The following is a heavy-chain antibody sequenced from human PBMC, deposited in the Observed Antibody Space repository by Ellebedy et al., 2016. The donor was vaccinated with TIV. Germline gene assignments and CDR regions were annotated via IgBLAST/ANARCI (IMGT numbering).Heavy chain of an antibody. V-gene: IGHV3-13*01. Sequence: GESLKISCAASGFTFSSHDMHWVRQPTGKGLEWVSGITSAGDTYYLSAVKGRFIISRDSAKNSLYLQMSSLRAEDTAVYYCARDQGWAYPGSTRFDYWGQGTLVTVSS. CDR3: ARDQGWAYPGSTRFDY. D-gene: IGHD3-10*01. CDR1: GFTFSSHD. J-gene: IGHJ4*03. CDR2: ITSAGDT.